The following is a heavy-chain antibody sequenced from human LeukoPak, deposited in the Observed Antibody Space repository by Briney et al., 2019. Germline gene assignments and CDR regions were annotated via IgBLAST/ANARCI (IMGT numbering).Heavy chain of an antibody. CDR2: ISGSGGST. CDR1: GFTFSSYA. J-gene: IGHJ4*02. Sequence: GGSLRLSCAASGFTFSSYAMSWVRQAPGKGLEWVSAISGSGGSTYYADSVKGRFTISRDNSKNTLYLQMNSLRAEDTAVYYCARDDDRSGGSCSPYFDYWGPGNPGHRLL. CDR3: ARDDDRSGGSCSPYFDY. D-gene: IGHD2-15*01. V-gene: IGHV3-23*01.